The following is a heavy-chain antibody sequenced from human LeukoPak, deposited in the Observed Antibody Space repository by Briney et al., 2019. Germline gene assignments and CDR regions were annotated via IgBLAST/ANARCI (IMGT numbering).Heavy chain of an antibody. D-gene: IGHD6-19*01. J-gene: IGHJ5*02. Sequence: SETLSLTCAVYGESFSGYHWSWIRQPPGKGLEWIGEINHSGSTNYNPSLKSRVTISVDTSKNQFSLKLSSVTAADTAVYYCARVGKQWLVLRGWFDPWGQGTLVTVSS. CDR3: ARVGKQWLVLRGWFDP. V-gene: IGHV4-34*01. CDR1: GESFSGYH. CDR2: INHSGST.